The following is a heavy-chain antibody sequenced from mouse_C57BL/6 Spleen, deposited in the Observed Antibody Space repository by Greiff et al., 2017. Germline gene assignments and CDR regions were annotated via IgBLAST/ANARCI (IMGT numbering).Heavy chain of an antibody. D-gene: IGHD1-1*01. CDR2: INYDGSST. J-gene: IGHJ1*03. Sequence: DVKLVESEGGLVQPGSSMKLSCTASGFTFSDYYMAWVRQVPEKGLEWVANINYDGSSTYYLDSLKSRFIISGDNAKNILYLQMSSLKSEDTATYYCARDYYGSSPYWYFDVWGTGTTVTVSS. CDR3: ARDYYGSSPYWYFDV. V-gene: IGHV5-16*01. CDR1: GFTFSDYY.